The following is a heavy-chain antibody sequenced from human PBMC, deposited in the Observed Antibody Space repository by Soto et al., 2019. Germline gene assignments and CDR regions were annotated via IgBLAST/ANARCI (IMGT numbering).Heavy chain of an antibody. CDR3: AKDLVWVYCGGDCNYYGIDV. CDR2: ISYDGSNK. D-gene: IGHD2-21*02. V-gene: IGHV3-30*18. Sequence: PGGSLRLSCAASGFTFSSYGMHWVRQAPGKGLEWVAVISYDGSNKYYADSVKGRFTISRDNSKNTLYLQMNSLRAEDTAVYYCAKDLVWVYCGGDCNYYGIDVWGQGTTVTGSS. J-gene: IGHJ6*02. CDR1: GFTFSSYG.